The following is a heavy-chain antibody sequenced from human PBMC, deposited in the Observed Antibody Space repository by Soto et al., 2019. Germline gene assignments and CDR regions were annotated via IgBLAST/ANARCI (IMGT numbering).Heavy chain of an antibody. CDR2: IYYSGST. D-gene: IGHD2-15*01. CDR3: ASMDMGVVVAADDAFDI. V-gene: IGHV4-39*01. Sequence: SETLSLTCTVSGGSISSSSYYWGWIRQPPGKGLEWIGSIYYSGSTYYNPSLKSRVTISVDTSKNQFSLKLSSVTAADTAVYYCASMDMGVVVAADDAFDIWGQGTMVTVSS. CDR1: GGSISSSSYY. J-gene: IGHJ3*02.